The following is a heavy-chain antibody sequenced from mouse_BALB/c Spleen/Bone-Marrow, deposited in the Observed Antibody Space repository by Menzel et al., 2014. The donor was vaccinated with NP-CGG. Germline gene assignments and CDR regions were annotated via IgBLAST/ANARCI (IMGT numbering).Heavy chain of an antibody. J-gene: IGHJ2*01. D-gene: IGHD2-14*01. CDR3: ARRGRYDGFDY. V-gene: IGHV1S137*01. CDR1: GYTFTDYA. Sequence: QVQLKQSGAELVRPGVSVKISCKGSGYTFTDYAMHWVQQSHAKSLEWIGVISTYYGDASYNQKFKGKATMTVDKSSSTAYMELARLTSEDSAIYYCARRGRYDGFDYWGQGTTLTVSS. CDR2: ISTYYGDA.